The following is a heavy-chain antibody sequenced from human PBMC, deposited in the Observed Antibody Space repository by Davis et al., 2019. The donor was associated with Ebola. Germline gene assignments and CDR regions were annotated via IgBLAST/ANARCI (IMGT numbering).Heavy chain of an antibody. CDR2: ISSSSNYI. J-gene: IGHJ4*02. CDR3: AREWFGETD. D-gene: IGHD3-10*01. V-gene: IGHV3-21*01. CDR1: GFTFSSYY. Sequence: GGSLRLSCAASGFTFSSYYMNWVRQAPGKGLEWVSSISSSSNYIYYVDSMKGRFTISRDNAKNSLYLQMNGLTDEDTAIYYCAREWFGETDWGQGTLVTVSS.